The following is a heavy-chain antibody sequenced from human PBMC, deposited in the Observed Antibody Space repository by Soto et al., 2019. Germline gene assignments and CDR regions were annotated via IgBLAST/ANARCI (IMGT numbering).Heavy chain of an antibody. CDR2: FTHSGDT. D-gene: IGHD3-22*01. CDR3: ARGFKVVVINYYYSGVDV. CDR1: GGSFSGYY. Sequence: KTSETLSLTCDVYGGSFSGYYWSWIRQPPGKGLEWIGEFTHSGDTSYNPSLKSRVTISVDTSKNQFSLKLSSVTAADTAVYYCARGFKVVVINYYYSGVDVWGQGTTVTVSS. V-gene: IGHV4-34*01. J-gene: IGHJ6*02.